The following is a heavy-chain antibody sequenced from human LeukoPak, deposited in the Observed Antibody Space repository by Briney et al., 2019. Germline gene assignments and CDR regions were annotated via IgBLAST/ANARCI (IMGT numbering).Heavy chain of an antibody. J-gene: IGHJ4*02. CDR1: GFTFSSYC. Sequence: GGSLRLSCAAAGFTFSSYCVAWVRQAPGKGREWVANIKEGGSAKYYVDSVRGRFTISRDNAKNSLYLQMNSLRAEDTAVYYCARVYGSGFYQIDYWGQGTLVTVSS. D-gene: IGHD6-19*01. CDR3: ARVYGSGFYQIDY. CDR2: IKEGGSAK. V-gene: IGHV3-7*04.